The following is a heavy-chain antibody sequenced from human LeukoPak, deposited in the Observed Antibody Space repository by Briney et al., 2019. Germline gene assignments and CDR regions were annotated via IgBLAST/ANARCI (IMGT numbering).Heavy chain of an antibody. V-gene: IGHV1-18*01. CDR3: ARASGKPNLSSHWYGGLGD. D-gene: IGHD6-13*01. CDR1: GYIFVSYG. CDR2: ISAYNGNT. Sequence: ASVKVSCKASGYIFVSYGISWVRQAPGQGLEWMGWISAYNGNTNYAQKVQGRVTMTRDTSTSTAYVELRSLRSDDTAVYYCARASGKPNLSSHWYGGLGDWGPGTLVTVSS. J-gene: IGHJ4*02.